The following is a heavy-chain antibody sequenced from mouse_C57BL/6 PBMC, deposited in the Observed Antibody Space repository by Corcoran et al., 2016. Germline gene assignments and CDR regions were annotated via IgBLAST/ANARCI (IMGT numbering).Heavy chain of an antibody. CDR2: INTYSGVP. D-gene: IGHD1-1*01. CDR3: AREGTTVGGPHYVVY. CDR1: GYTFTTYG. V-gene: IGHV9-3*01. Sequence: QIQLVQSGPELKKPGETVKISCKASGYTFTTYGMSWVKQAPGKGLKWMGWINTYSGVPTYADDFKGRFAFSLETSASTAYLQINNLKNEDTATYFCAREGTTVGGPHYVVYWGQGTTLTVSS. J-gene: IGHJ2*01.